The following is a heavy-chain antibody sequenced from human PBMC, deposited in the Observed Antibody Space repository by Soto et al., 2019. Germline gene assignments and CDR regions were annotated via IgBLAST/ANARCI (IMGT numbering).Heavy chain of an antibody. CDR2: IIPIFGTA. D-gene: IGHD3-22*01. Sequence: QGQLVQSGAEVKKPGSSVKVSCKASGGTFSSYAISWVRQAPGQGLEWMGGIIPIFGTANYAQKFQGRVTITADESTSTAYMELSSLRSEDTAVYYCARDHTYYYDSSGYYGKPYGESWFDPWGQGTLVTVSS. J-gene: IGHJ5*02. V-gene: IGHV1-69*01. CDR3: ARDHTYYYDSSGYYGKPYGESWFDP. CDR1: GGTFSSYA.